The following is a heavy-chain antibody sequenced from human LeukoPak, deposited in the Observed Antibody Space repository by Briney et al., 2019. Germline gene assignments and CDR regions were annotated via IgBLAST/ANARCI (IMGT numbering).Heavy chain of an antibody. CDR2: ISSNGGST. CDR1: GFTFSSYA. V-gene: IGHV3-64*01. J-gene: IGHJ6*02. D-gene: IGHD3-3*01. CDR3: ARMEEYYYYYGMAV. Sequence: GGSLRLSCAASGFTFSSYAMHAVRQAPGKGLEYVSAISSNGGSTYYANSVKGRFTISRDNSKNTLYLQMGSLRAEDMAVYYCARMEEYYYYYGMAVWRPGTTVTVSS.